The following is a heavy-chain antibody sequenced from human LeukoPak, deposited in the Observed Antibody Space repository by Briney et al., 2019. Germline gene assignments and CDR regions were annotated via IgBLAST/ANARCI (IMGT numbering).Heavy chain of an antibody. Sequence: SETLSLTCTVSGGFISRFSWNWIRQPPGQGLQWIGYVYDSGRANYNASLESRVSMSVDASKNQFSLKLSSVTAADTAVYFCAREEMGENAFDFWGPGKVVTVSS. CDR1: GGFISRFS. CDR3: AREEMGENAFDF. J-gene: IGHJ3*01. V-gene: IGHV4-59*01. D-gene: IGHD3-16*01. CDR2: VYDSGRA.